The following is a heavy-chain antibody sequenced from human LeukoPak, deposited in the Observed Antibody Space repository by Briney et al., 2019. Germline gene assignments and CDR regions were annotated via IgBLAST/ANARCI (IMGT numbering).Heavy chain of an antibody. V-gene: IGHV3-30*04. CDR2: ISYDGSNK. J-gene: IGHJ4*02. CDR3: AKDSSPGYYYDSSGPDY. CDR1: GFTFSSYA. Sequence: GGSLRLSCAASGFTFSSYAMHWVRQAPGKGLEWVAVISYDGSNKYYADSVKGRFTISRDNAKSSLYLQMNSLRAEDTALYYCAKDSSPGYYYDSSGPDYWGQGTLVTVSS. D-gene: IGHD3-22*01.